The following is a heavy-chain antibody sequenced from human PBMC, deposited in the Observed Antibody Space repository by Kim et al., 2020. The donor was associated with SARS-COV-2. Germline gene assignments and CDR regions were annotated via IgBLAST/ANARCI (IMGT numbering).Heavy chain of an antibody. CDR2: MNPNSGNT. D-gene: IGHD4-17*01. CDR3: ARGPGVTTLWRYYYGMDV. CDR1: GYTFTSYD. Sequence: ASVKVSCKASGYTFTSYDINWVRQATGQGLEWMGWMNPNSGNTGYAQKFQGRVTMTRNTSISTAYMELSSLRSEDTAVYYCARGPGVTTLWRYYYGMDVWGQGATVTVSS. V-gene: IGHV1-8*01. J-gene: IGHJ6*02.